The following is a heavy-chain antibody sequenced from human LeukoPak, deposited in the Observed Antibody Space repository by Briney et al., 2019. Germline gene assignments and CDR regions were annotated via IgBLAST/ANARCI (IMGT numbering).Heavy chain of an antibody. CDR3: ARDTSRALDY. CDR2: IKPDGSEK. Sequence: PGRSLRLSCAASGFTFSSYGMHWVRQAPGKGLEWVANIKPDGSEKYYVASVTGRFTISRDNAKNSLYLQMNSLRADDTAVYYCARDTSRALDYWGQGTLVTVSS. V-gene: IGHV3-7*01. CDR1: GFTFSSYG. J-gene: IGHJ4*02. D-gene: IGHD6-13*01.